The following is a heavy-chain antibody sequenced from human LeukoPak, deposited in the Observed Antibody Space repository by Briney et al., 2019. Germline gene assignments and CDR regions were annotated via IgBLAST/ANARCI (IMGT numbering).Heavy chain of an antibody. CDR1: GFTFSSYE. D-gene: IGHD4-23*01. V-gene: IGHV3-48*03. CDR3: ARDFGRWFLDY. CDR2: IRSSGSTI. J-gene: IGHJ4*02. Sequence: GGFLRLSCAASGFTFSSYEMIWVRQAPGKGLEWVSYIRSSGSTIYYADSVKGRFTISRDNAKNSLYLQMNSLRAEDTAVYYCARDFGRWFLDYWGQGTLVTVSS.